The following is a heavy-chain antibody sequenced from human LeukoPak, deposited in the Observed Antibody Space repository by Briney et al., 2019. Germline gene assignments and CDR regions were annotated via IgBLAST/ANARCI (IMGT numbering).Heavy chain of an antibody. CDR2: ISGYTGKA. J-gene: IGHJ6*02. V-gene: IGHV1-18*01. CDR3: ARDAGQEWHYYGVGV. D-gene: IGHD3-3*01. Sequence: ASVKVSCKASGYSFTSYGISWVRQAPGQGLEWLGRISGYTGKANYAEKFQGRVTMTMETSTRTVYMELRSLRSDDTAVYYCARDAGQEWHYYGVGVWGQGTTVTVSS. CDR1: GYSFTSYG.